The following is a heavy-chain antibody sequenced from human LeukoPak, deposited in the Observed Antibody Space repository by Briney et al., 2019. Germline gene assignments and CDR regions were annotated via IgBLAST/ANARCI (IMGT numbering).Heavy chain of an antibody. CDR3: ARGHFYDYIWGSYRPDAFDI. CDR2: INHSGST. J-gene: IGHJ3*02. V-gene: IGHV4-34*01. CDR1: GGSFSGYY. Sequence: SETLSLTCAVYGGSFSGYYWSWIRQPPGKGLEWIGEINHSGSTDYNPSLKSRVTISVDTSKNQFSLKLSSVTAADTAVYYCARGHFYDYIWGSYRPDAFDIWGQGTVVTVSS. D-gene: IGHD3-16*02.